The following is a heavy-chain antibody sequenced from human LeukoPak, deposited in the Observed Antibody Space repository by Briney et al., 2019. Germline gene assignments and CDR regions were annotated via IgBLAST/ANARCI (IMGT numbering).Heavy chain of an antibody. Sequence: SETLSLTCTVSGGSISTSNYYWGWIRQPPGKGLEWIGSIYYSGSTYYNPSLKSRVTISVDTSKNQFSLKLSSVTAADTAVYYCAGGSYGAYYFDYWGQGTLVTVSS. V-gene: IGHV4-39*07. D-gene: IGHD1-26*01. CDR2: IYYSGST. CDR1: GGSISTSNYY. J-gene: IGHJ4*02. CDR3: AGGSYGAYYFDY.